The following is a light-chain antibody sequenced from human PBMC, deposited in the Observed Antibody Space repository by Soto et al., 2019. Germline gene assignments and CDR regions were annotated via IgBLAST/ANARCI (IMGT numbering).Light chain of an antibody. CDR3: HQTYSGRS. CDR2: AAS. CDR1: QGISAY. J-gene: IGKJ1*01. V-gene: IGKV1-39*01. Sequence: LLTQSPSSLSASVGDRVTITCRASQGISAYLNWYQQKPGKAPQLLIFAASTLQHGVPSRFSGSGSGTDFTLAISNLQPEDFATYYCHQTYSGRSFGPGTKVDI.